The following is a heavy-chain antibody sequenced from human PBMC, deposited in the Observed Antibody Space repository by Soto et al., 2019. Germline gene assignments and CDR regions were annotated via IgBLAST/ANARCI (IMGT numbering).Heavy chain of an antibody. D-gene: IGHD2-21*02. CDR2: IYWDDDK. V-gene: IGHV2-5*02. CDR1: AFSLSTGGVG. CDR3: IQSRGGGDCLQSYASYYYYGMDV. J-gene: IGHJ6*02. Sequence: QITLKESGPTLVKPTQTLTLTCTFSAFSLSTGGVGVGWIRQPPGKALEWLALIYWDDDKRYSPSLRSRLTITKDTSKNQVVLTMTNMDPVDTATYYCIQSRGGGDCLQSYASYYYYGMDVWGQVTTVTVSS.